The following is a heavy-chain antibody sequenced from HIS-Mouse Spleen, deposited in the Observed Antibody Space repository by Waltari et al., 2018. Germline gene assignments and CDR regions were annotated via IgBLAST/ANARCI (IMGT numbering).Heavy chain of an antibody. D-gene: IGHD7-27*01. Sequence: QLQLQESGPGLVKPSETLSLTCTVSGGSISSSSYYWGWIRQPPGKGLEWIGSIYYSGSTEYNPSLKSRVTISVDTSKNQFSLKLSSVTAADTAVYYCARSRTGGWYFDLWGRGTLVTVSS. CDR2: IYYSGST. CDR1: GGSISSSSYY. V-gene: IGHV4-39*07. J-gene: IGHJ2*01. CDR3: ARSRTGGWYFDL.